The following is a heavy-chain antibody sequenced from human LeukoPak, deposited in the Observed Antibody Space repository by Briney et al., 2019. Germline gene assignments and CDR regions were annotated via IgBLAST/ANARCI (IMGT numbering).Heavy chain of an antibody. Sequence: GGSLRLSCAASGFTFSSYAMSWVRQAPGKGLEWVSAISGSGGSTYYADSVKGRFTISRDNSKNTLYLQMNSLRAEATAVYYCAKGTHYYDFWSGYYFDYWGQGTLVTVSS. CDR1: GFTFSSYA. CDR3: AKGTHYYDFWSGYYFDY. J-gene: IGHJ4*02. CDR2: ISGSGGST. D-gene: IGHD3-3*01. V-gene: IGHV3-23*01.